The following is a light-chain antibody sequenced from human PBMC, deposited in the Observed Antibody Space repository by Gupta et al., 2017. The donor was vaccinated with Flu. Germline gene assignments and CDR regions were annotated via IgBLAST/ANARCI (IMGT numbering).Light chain of an antibody. J-gene: IGLJ2*01. V-gene: IGLV2-8*01. Sequence: VTTSRTGPYGDRRGYSYVSGHRKESGKAPKSLIFEVNKRPSGVPDRFSGSKSGNAASLTISGLQAEDEADYYCSSEAGSSNCVVFGGGTKLTVL. CDR2: EVN. CDR1: YGDRRGYSY. CDR3: SSEAGSSNCVV.